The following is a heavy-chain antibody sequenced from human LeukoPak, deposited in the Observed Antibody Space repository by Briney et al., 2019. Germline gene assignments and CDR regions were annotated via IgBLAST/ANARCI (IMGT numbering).Heavy chain of an antibody. CDR3: ARRGIISGWYWAYYFDY. V-gene: IGHV3-21*01. D-gene: IGHD6-19*01. J-gene: IGHJ4*02. CDR1: GFTFSSYA. CDR2: ISSSSSYI. Sequence: PGGSLRLSCAASGFTFSSYAMNWVRQGPGKGLEWVSSISSSSSYIYYADSVKGRFTISRDNAKNSLYLQMNSLRAEDTAVYYCARRGIISGWYWAYYFDYWGQGTLVTVSS.